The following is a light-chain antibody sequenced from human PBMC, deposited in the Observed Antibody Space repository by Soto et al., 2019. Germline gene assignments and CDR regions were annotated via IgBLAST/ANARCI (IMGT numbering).Light chain of an antibody. Sequence: QSALTQPASVSGSLGQSITISCTGTSSDVGGHNYVSWYQQHPGKVPKLMIYEVNNRPSGVSNRFSGSKSANTASLTISGLQADDEADYYCSSFTSSSTQVFGGGTKVTVL. CDR3: SSFTSSSTQV. CDR2: EVN. CDR1: SSDVGGHNY. J-gene: IGLJ3*02. V-gene: IGLV2-14*01.